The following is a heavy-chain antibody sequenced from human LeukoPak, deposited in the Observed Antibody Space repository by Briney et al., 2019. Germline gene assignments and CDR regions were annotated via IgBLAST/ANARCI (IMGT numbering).Heavy chain of an antibody. CDR1: GFTFSSYS. CDR3: AKDSGGSYSHDAFDI. CDR2: ISSSSSTI. Sequence: PGGSLRLSCAASGFTFSSYSMNWVRQAPGKGLEWVSYISSSSSTIYYADSVKGRFTISRDNSKNTLYLQMNSLRAEDTAVYYCAKDSGGSYSHDAFDIWGQGTMVTVSS. D-gene: IGHD1-26*01. V-gene: IGHV3-48*01. J-gene: IGHJ3*02.